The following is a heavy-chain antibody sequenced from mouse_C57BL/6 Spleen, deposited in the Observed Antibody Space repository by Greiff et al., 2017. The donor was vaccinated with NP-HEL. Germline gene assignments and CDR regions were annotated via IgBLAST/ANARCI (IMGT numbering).Heavy chain of an antibody. D-gene: IGHD2-4*01. Sequence: QVQLQQPGAELVKPGASVKLSCKASGYTFTSYWMQWVKQRPGQGLEWIGEIDPSDSYTNYNQKFKGKATLTVDTSSSTAYMQLSSLTSEDSAVYYCARGGHDYDGSWFAYWGQGTLVTVSA. CDR1: GYTFTSYW. J-gene: IGHJ3*01. V-gene: IGHV1-50*01. CDR3: ARGGHDYDGSWFAY. CDR2: IDPSDSYT.